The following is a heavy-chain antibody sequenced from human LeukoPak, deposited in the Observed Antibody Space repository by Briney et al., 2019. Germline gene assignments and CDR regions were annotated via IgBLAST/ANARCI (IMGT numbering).Heavy chain of an antibody. D-gene: IGHD6-13*01. CDR1: RFTFSSYS. CDR2: ISSSSSYI. Sequence: GGSLRLSCAASRFTFSSYSMNWVRQAPGKGLEWVSSISSSSSYIYYADSVKGRFTISRDNSKNTLYLQMNSLRAEDTAVYYCAKDSHSSSWTNWFDPWGQGTLVTVSS. J-gene: IGHJ5*02. CDR3: AKDSHSSSWTNWFDP. V-gene: IGHV3-21*04.